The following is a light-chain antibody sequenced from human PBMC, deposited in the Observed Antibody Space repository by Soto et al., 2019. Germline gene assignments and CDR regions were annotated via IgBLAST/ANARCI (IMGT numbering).Light chain of an antibody. Sequence: QSVLTQPPSVSGAPGQRVTISCTGSSSKIGAGYDVHWYQQLPGTAPKLLIYGNSNRPSGVPDRFSGSKSGPSASLAITGLQAEDEADYYCQSYDSSLSGYVFGTGTKLTVL. J-gene: IGLJ1*01. V-gene: IGLV1-40*01. CDR2: GNS. CDR1: SSKIGAGYD. CDR3: QSYDSSLSGYV.